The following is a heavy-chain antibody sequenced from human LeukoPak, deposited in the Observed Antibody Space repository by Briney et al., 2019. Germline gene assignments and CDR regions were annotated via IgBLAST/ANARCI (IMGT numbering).Heavy chain of an antibody. J-gene: IGHJ4*02. V-gene: IGHV3-30*19. CDR1: GFTFSSYG. CDR2: IWYDGSNK. D-gene: IGHD2-2*02. Sequence: PGGSLRLSCAASGFTFSSYGMHWVRQAPGKGLEWVAVIWYDGSNKYYADSVKGRFTISRDNSKNTLYLQMNSLRAEDTAVYYCARDLRVPATAIPGDYWGQGTLVTVSS. CDR3: ARDLRVPATAIPGDY.